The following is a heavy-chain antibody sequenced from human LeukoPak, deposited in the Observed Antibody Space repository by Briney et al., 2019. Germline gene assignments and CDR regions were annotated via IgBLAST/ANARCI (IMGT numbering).Heavy chain of an antibody. D-gene: IGHD6-13*01. CDR3: ARKLDSSSWNDAFDI. Sequence: GGSLRLSCAASGFTFSNYRMNWVRRAPGKGLEWVSYISISSSAIYYADSVKGRFTISRDNAKNSLYLQMNSLRDEDTSVYYCARKLDSSSWNDAFDIWGQGTMVTVSS. J-gene: IGHJ3*02. CDR1: GFTFSNYR. CDR2: ISISSSAI. V-gene: IGHV3-48*02.